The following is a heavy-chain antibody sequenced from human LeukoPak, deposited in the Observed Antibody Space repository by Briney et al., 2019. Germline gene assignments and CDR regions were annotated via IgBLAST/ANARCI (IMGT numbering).Heavy chain of an antibody. Sequence: GGSLRLSCAVSGFTFEDYAMHWVRQVPGKGLEWVSGIGWNSGSIGYADSVKGRFTISRDNAKNSLYLQMNTLRAEDTALYYCAKDRYTSGCFDLEHWGRGTLVTVSS. D-gene: IGHD6-19*01. CDR2: IGWNSGSI. J-gene: IGHJ1*01. CDR3: AKDRYTSGCFDLEH. CDR1: GFTFEDYA. V-gene: IGHV3-9*01.